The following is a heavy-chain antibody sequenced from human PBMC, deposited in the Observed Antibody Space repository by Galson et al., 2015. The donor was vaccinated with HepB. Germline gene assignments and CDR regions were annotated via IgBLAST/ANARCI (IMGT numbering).Heavy chain of an antibody. J-gene: IGHJ4*02. CDR1: GGTFSSYT. Sequence: SVKVSCKASGGTFSSYTISWVRQAPGQGLEWMGRIIPILGIANYAQKFQGRVTITADKSTSTAYMELSSLRSEDTAVYYCAREGGGSGYYPAYWGQGTLVTVSS. V-gene: IGHV1-69*04. CDR3: AREGGGSGYYPAY. D-gene: IGHD3-22*01. CDR2: IIPILGIA.